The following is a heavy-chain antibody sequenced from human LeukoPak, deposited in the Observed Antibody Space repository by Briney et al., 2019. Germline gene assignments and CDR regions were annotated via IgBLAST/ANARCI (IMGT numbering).Heavy chain of an antibody. CDR3: ARGADLFDY. J-gene: IGHJ4*02. V-gene: IGHV3-9*01. CDR2: ISWNSGSI. Sequence: GGSLRLSCAASGFTFDDYAMHWVRQAPGKGLEWVSGISWNSGSIGYADSVKGRFTISRDNAKNSLYLQMNSLRAEDTAVYYCARGADLFDYWGQGTLVTVSS. D-gene: IGHD1-26*01. CDR1: GFTFDDYA.